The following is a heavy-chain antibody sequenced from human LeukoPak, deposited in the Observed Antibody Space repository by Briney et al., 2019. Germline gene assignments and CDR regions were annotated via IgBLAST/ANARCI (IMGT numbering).Heavy chain of an antibody. D-gene: IGHD4-17*01. CDR3: ARNPGDYGSGYFDL. J-gene: IGHJ2*01. V-gene: IGHV4-39*01. Sequence: PSETLSLTCTVSGASISSRPYYWGWIRQPPGKGLEWIGSISNSGSTYYSPSLKSRVTISVDTSKNQFSLKLSSVTAADTAVYYCARNPGDYGSGYFDLWGRGTLVTVSS. CDR1: GASISSRPYY. CDR2: ISNSGST.